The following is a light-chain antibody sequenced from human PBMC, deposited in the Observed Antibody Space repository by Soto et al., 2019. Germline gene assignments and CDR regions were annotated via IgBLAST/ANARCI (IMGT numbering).Light chain of an antibody. V-gene: IGKV1-9*01. J-gene: IGKJ5*01. CDR2: GAS. CDR1: QGISSY. Sequence: DIQLTQSPSFLYASVGDRVTITCRASQGISSYLAWYQQKPGKAPKLLIYGASTLLSGVPSRFSGSGSGTEFTLTISSLQPEDFATYYCQQLNSYPITFGQGTQLEIK. CDR3: QQLNSYPIT.